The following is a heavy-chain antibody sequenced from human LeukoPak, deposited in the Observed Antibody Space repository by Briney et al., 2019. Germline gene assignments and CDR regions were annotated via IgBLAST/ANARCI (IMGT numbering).Heavy chain of an antibody. V-gene: IGHV1-18*01. D-gene: IGHD5-18*01. CDR1: GYTFTSYG. J-gene: IGHJ4*02. CDR2: ISAYNGNT. CDR3: ARMGEGIQLWFQSDY. Sequence: ASVKVSCKASGYTFTSYGISWVRQAPGQGLEWMGWISAYNGNTNYAQKLQGRVTMTTDTSTSTAYMGLRSLRSDDTAVYYCARMGEGIQLWFQSDYWGQGTLVTVSS.